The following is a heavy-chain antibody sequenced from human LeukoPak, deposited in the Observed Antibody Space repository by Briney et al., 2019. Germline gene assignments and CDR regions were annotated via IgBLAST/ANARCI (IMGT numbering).Heavy chain of an antibody. D-gene: IGHD1-20*01. CDR2: IKEDGSGT. J-gene: IGHJ4*02. Sequence: GSLRLSCAASGFTFSTYWMTWVRQAPGKGLEWVANIKEDGSGTFYVDSVKGRFTFSRDNAKNSLYLQMDSLRAEDTAVYYCARDNWTDYWGQGTLVTVSS. CDR3: ARDNWTDY. V-gene: IGHV3-7*01. CDR1: GFTFSTYW.